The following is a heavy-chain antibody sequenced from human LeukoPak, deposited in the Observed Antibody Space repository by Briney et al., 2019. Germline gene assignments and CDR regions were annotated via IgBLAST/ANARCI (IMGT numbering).Heavy chain of an antibody. J-gene: IGHJ5*02. CDR3: ARGRRRVRGVIWFDP. CDR1: GGSFSGYY. D-gene: IGHD3-10*01. CDR2: INHSGST. Sequence: PSETLSLTCAVYGGSFSGYYWSWIRQPPGKGLEWMGEINHSGSTNYNPSLKSRVTISVDTSKNQFSLKLSSVTAADTAVYYCARGRRRVRGVIWFDPWGQGTLVTVSS. V-gene: IGHV4-34*01.